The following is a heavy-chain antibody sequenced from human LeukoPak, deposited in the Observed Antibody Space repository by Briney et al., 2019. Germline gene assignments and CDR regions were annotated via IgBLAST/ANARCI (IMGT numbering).Heavy chain of an antibody. CDR1: GFTFSSYS. V-gene: IGHV3-48*02. Sequence: PGGSLRLSCAASGFTFSSYSMNWVRQAPGKGLEWVSYISSSSSTIYYADSVKGRFTISRDNAKNSLYLQMNSLRDEDTAVYYCARTFYGGNSRGFDYWGQGTLVTVSS. CDR3: ARTFYGGNSRGFDY. CDR2: ISSSSSTI. D-gene: IGHD4-23*01. J-gene: IGHJ4*02.